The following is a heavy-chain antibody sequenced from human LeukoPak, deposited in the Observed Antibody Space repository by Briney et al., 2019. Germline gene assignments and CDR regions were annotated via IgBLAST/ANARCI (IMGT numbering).Heavy chain of an antibody. CDR3: ASRYCSSTSCYTLSAFDI. CDR1: GYTFTGYY. Sequence: SVKVSCKASGYTFTGYYMHWVRQAPGQGLEWMGRIIPILGIANYAQKFQGRVTITADKSTSTAYMELSSLRSEDTAVYYCASRYCSSTSCYTLSAFDIWGQGTMVTVSS. V-gene: IGHV1-69*02. J-gene: IGHJ3*02. CDR2: IIPILGIA. D-gene: IGHD2-2*02.